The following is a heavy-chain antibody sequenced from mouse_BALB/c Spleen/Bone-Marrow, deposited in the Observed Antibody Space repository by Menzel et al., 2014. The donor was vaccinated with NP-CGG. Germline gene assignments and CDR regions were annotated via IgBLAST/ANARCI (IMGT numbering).Heavy chain of an antibody. D-gene: IGHD1-1*01. J-gene: IGHJ4*01. V-gene: IGHV1-87*01. CDR1: GYTFTSYW. CDR3: ARNYYYASSWSAMDY. CDR2: IYPGDGDA. Sequence: QVQLKQSGAELARPGASVKLSCKASGYTFTSYWTQWVKQRPGQGLEWIGTIYPGDGDARYTQKFKGKATLTADKSSSTAYMQLSSLASEDSAVYYCARNYYYASSWSAMDYWGQGTSVTVSS.